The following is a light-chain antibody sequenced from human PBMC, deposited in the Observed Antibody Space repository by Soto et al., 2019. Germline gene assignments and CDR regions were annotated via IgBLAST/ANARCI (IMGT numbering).Light chain of an antibody. CDR3: QQYIKWPIT. V-gene: IGKV3-15*01. J-gene: IGKJ5*01. CDR2: DAS. CDR1: QSVSSN. Sequence: EIVMTQSPGTRSVSPGERATLSCRASQSVSSNLAWYQQKPGQAPRLLISDASTRATGIPARFSGSGSGTEFTLTVSSLQSEDFAVDYWQQYIKWPITFGQGTRLEIK.